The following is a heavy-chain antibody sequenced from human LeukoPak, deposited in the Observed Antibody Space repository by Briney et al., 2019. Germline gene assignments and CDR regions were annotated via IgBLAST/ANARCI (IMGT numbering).Heavy chain of an antibody. CDR1: GFTFSDYY. CDR3: AREPNYDFWSGYYEVGYFDY. J-gene: IGHJ4*02. V-gene: IGHV3-11*01. D-gene: IGHD3-3*01. Sequence: KPGGSLRLSCAASGFTFSDYYMSWIRQAPGKGLGWVSYISSSGSTIYYADSVKGRFTISRDNAKNSLYLQMNSLRAEDTAVYYCAREPNYDFWSGYYEVGYFDYWGQGTLVTVSS. CDR2: ISSSGSTI.